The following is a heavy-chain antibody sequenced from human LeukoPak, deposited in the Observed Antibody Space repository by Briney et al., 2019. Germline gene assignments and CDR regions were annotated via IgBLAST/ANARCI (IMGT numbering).Heavy chain of an antibody. CDR3: ARGVPAAGSGFAY. CDR1: GGCISSGSYC. D-gene: IGHD6-13*01. V-gene: IGHV4-61*02. CDR2: TYTSGSS. Sequence: SKTLSLTCNVSGGCISSGSYCWNWIRQPAWRGLEWIGRTYTSGSSSNKPFLESRPTTSIDTSKNQFCLKLSSVTAADTAVYYCARGVPAAGSGFAYWGRGTLVTVSS. J-gene: IGHJ4*02.